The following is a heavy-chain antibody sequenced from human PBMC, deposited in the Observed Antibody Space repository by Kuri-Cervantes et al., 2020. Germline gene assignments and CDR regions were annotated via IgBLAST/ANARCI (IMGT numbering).Heavy chain of an antibody. V-gene: IGHV4-34*01. CDR2: IDHSGGT. J-gene: IGHJ5*02. Sequence: GSLRLSCDVYGGSFNGYLWSWIRQTPGKGLEWIGEIDHSGGTNYNPSLTGRVTISVDTSKNQFSLKLSSVTAADTAVYYCARVEWELRPGWFDPWGQGTLVTVSS. D-gene: IGHD1-26*01. CDR3: ARVEWELRPGWFDP. CDR1: GGSFNGYL.